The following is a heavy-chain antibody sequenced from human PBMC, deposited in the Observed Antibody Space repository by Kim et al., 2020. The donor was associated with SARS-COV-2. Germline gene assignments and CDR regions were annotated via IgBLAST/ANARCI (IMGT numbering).Heavy chain of an antibody. J-gene: IGHJ6*01. D-gene: IGHD3-10*01. V-gene: IGHV3-48*03. CDR2: ISSSGSGI. CDR3: ARDFRVTESAVWFGGDDLCSDVMDL. CDR1: GFTFSSFE. Sequence: GGSLRLSCAASGFTFSSFEMNWVRQAPGKGLECVSYISSSGSGIFYADSVKGRFTISRDNAKNSLYLQMNSLRAEDTAVYYCARDFRVTESAVWFGGDDLCSDVMDLPLRGTTVTVS.